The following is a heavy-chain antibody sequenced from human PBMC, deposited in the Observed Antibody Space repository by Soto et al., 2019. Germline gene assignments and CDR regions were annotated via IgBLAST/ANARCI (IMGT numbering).Heavy chain of an antibody. CDR1: GGSVSSGSYY. Sequence: QVQLQESGPGLVKPSETLSLTCTVSGGSVSSGSYYWSWIRQPPGKGLEWIGYIYYSGSTNYNPSLKSLVTISVDTSKNQFSLKLSSVTAADTAVYYCARDMGPSGEMVYANAGIYWFDPWGQGTLVTVSS. CDR3: ARDMGPSGEMVYANAGIYWFDP. D-gene: IGHD2-8*01. CDR2: IYYSGST. J-gene: IGHJ5*02. V-gene: IGHV4-61*01.